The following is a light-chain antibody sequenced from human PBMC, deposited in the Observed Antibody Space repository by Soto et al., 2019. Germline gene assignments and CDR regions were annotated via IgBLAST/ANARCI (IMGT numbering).Light chain of an antibody. V-gene: IGKV3-20*01. Sequence: EIAMTQSPATLSVSPGERATLSCRASQSVSTYLAWYQQKPGQAPRLLIYDASNRATGIPARFSGSGSGTDFTLTISRLEPEDSAVYYCQQYGGSPSITFGQGTRLEIK. J-gene: IGKJ5*01. CDR2: DAS. CDR1: QSVSTY. CDR3: QQYGGSPSIT.